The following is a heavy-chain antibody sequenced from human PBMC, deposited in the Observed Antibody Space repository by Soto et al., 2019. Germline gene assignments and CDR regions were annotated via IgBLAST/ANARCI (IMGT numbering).Heavy chain of an antibody. J-gene: IGHJ6*02. CDR2: IIHGGGT. CDR3: ARGGGSSWSYYGMDV. Sequence: QVQLQQWGAGLLKPSETLSLTCAVYGGSFGGYYWTWIRQPPGKGLEWIGEIIHGGGTNYNPSLKSRVTISLDTSNIQFPLKLRSVTAADTAVYYCARGGGSSWSYYGMDVWGQGTTVTVSS. CDR1: GGSFGGYY. V-gene: IGHV4-34*01. D-gene: IGHD6-6*01.